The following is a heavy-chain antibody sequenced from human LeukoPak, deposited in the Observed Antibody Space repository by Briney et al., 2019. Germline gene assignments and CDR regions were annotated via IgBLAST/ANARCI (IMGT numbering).Heavy chain of an antibody. V-gene: IGHV1-69*04. D-gene: IGHD5-18*01. CDR3: ARFPVRGYTYGSVIHHMDV. Sequence: SVKVSCKASGGTFNTYAITWVRQAPGQGLEWMGRIIPILDVADYAQQFQGRVTISADRSTSTVYMDPSSLRSEDTATYYCARFPVRGYTYGSVIHHMDVWGQGTTVTVSS. J-gene: IGHJ6*02. CDR2: IIPILDVA. CDR1: GGTFNTYA.